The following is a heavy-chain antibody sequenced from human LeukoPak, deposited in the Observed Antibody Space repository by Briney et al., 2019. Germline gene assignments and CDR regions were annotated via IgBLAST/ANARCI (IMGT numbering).Heavy chain of an antibody. CDR2: INPNSGGT. V-gene: IGHV1-2*02. CDR1: GGTFSSYA. Sequence: ASVKVSCKASGGTFSSYAISWVRQAPGQGLEWMGWINPNSGGTNYAQKFQGRVTMTRDTSISTAYMELSRLRSDDTAVYYCAREGFGDYAFDIWGQGTMVTVSS. CDR3: AREGFGDYAFDI. D-gene: IGHD3-10*01. J-gene: IGHJ3*02.